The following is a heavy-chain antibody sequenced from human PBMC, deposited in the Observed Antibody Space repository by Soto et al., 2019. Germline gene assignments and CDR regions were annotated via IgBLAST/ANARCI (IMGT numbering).Heavy chain of an antibody. J-gene: IGHJ5*02. CDR1: GGSISSSSYY. V-gene: IGHV4-39*01. Sequence: SETLSLTCTVSGGSISSSSYYWGWIRQPPGKGLEWIGSIYYSGSTYYNPSLKSRVTISVDTSKNQFSLKLSSVTAADTAVYYCASRNIVVVVAASVGFDPWGQGTLVTVSS. D-gene: IGHD2-15*01. CDR3: ASRNIVVVVAASVGFDP. CDR2: IYYSGST.